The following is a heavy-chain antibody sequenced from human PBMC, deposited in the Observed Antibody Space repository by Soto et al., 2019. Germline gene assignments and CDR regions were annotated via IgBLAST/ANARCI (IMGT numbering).Heavy chain of an antibody. CDR1: GFTFSSYG. D-gene: IGHD3-10*01. CDR3: ARDGGWDTKDYHASWSSMQGEPNFYYYGMDV. J-gene: IGHJ6*02. V-gene: IGHV3-33*01. CDR2: TWYDGSNK. Sequence: QVQLVESGGGVVQPGRSLRLSCAASGFTFSSYGMHWVRQAPGKGLEWVAVTWYDGSNKYYADSVKGRFTISRDNSKTALYLQMNSLRAEDTAVYFCARDGGWDTKDYHASWSSMQGEPNFYYYGMDVWGQGTTVTVSS.